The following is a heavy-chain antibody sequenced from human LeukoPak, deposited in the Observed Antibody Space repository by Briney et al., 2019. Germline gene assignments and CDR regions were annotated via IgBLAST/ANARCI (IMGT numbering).Heavy chain of an antibody. CDR2: INPSGGST. D-gene: IGHD5-18*01. Sequence: ASVEVSCKVSGYTFTSYYMHWVRHAPGQGLEWMGIINPSGGSTSYAQKFQGRATMTRDASTSTVYMELSSLRSEDTAVYYCARDEGSGTARYYFDYWGQGTLVTVSS. J-gene: IGHJ4*02. CDR1: GYTFTSYY. CDR3: ARDEGSGTARYYFDY. V-gene: IGHV1-46*01.